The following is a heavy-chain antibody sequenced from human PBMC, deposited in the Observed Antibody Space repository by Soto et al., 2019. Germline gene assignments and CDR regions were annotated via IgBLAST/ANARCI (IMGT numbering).Heavy chain of an antibody. J-gene: IGHJ6*02. Sequence: QVQLVESGGGVVQPGRSLRLSCAASGFTFSSYGMHWVRQAPGKGLEWVAVIWYDGSNKYYADSVKGRFTISRDNSKNTLYLQMNSLRAEDTAVYYCARDSGYSSSWPAWDYGMDVWGQGTTVTISS. CDR2: IWYDGSNK. V-gene: IGHV3-33*01. CDR3: ARDSGYSSSWPAWDYGMDV. D-gene: IGHD6-13*01. CDR1: GFTFSSYG.